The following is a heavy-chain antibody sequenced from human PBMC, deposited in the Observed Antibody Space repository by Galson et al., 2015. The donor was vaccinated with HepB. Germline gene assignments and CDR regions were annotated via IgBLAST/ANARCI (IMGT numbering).Heavy chain of an antibody. J-gene: IGHJ6*03. CDR2: IYWDDDK. CDR1: GFSLSTSGVG. V-gene: IGHV2-5*02. Sequence: PALVKPTQTLTLTCTFSGFSLSTSGVGVGWIRQPPGKALEWLALIYWDDDKRYSPSLKSRLTITKDTSKNQVVLTMTNMDPVDTATYYCAHWVGYCSSTSCYRGYYMDVWGKGTTVTVSS. D-gene: IGHD2-2*01. CDR3: AHWVGYCSSTSCYRGYYMDV.